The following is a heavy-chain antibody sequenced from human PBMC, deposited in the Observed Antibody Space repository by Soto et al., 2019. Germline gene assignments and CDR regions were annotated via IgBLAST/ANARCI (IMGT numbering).Heavy chain of an antibody. CDR1: GYTFTSYG. D-gene: IGHD3-10*01. J-gene: IGHJ4*02. V-gene: IGHV1-18*01. Sequence: QVQLVQSGAEVKKPGASVKVSCKASGYTFTSYGISWVRQAPGQGLEWMGWISAYNGNTNYAQKLQGRVTMTTDTPTSTAYMELRSRRSDDTAVYYCARDEGYYGSGSYYEMGQSDDWGQGTLVTVSS. CDR2: ISAYNGNT. CDR3: ARDEGYYGSGSYYEMGQSDD.